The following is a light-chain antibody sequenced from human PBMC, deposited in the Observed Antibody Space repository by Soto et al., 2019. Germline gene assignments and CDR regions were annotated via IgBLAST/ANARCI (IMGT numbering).Light chain of an antibody. CDR3: SSYAASNNFYFV. V-gene: IGLV2-8*01. CDR1: NSDVGGYNY. Sequence: QSVLTQPPSASGSPGQSVTISCTGTNSDVGGYNYVSWYQQYPGRAPKLMIYEVTKRPSGVPDRFSGSKSGNTASLTVSGLHAEDEADYYCSSYAASNNFYFVFGGGTQLTVL. J-gene: IGLJ3*02. CDR2: EVT.